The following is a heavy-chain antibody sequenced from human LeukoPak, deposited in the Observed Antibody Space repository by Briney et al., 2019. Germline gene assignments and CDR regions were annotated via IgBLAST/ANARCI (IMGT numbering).Heavy chain of an antibody. CDR2: ISGSGGST. J-gene: IGHJ5*02. CDR1: GFTFSSYA. D-gene: IGHD6-6*01. V-gene: IGHV3-23*01. CDR3: AKDYSSSSLSRWFDP. Sequence: GGSLRLSCAASGFTFSSYAMSWVRQAPGKGLEWVSAISGSGGSTYYADSVKGRFTISRDKSKNTLYLQMNSLRAEDTAVYYCAKDYSSSSLSRWFDPWGQGTLVTVSS.